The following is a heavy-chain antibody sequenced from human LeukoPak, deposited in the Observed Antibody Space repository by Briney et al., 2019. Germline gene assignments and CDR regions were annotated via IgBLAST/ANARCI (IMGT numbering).Heavy chain of an antibody. Sequence: PGGSLRLSCAASGFTFSSYGMHWVRQAPGKGLEWVAFIQYDGKNKYYADSVKGRFTISRDNSKNTLYLQMNSLRDEDTAVYYCAKGDYGGSGSLSYWGQGTLVTVSS. CDR3: AKGDYGGSGSLSY. J-gene: IGHJ4*02. V-gene: IGHV3-30*02. D-gene: IGHD3-22*01. CDR2: IQYDGKNK. CDR1: GFTFSSYG.